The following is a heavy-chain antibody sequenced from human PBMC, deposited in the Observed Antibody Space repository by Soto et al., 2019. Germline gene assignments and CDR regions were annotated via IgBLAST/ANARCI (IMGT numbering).Heavy chain of an antibody. J-gene: IGHJ4*02. CDR2: IYWDDDK. D-gene: IGHD3-9*01. CDR3: AQVRGSDILTGYSAPFDY. Sequence: QITLKESGPTLVKPTQTLTLTCTFSGFSLSTSGVGVGWIRQPPGKALEWRALIYWDDDKRYSPSLKSRLTITKDTSQNQGVLTMTNMDPVDTATYYGAQVRGSDILTGYSAPFDYGGQGALVTVSS. V-gene: IGHV2-5*02. CDR1: GFSLSTSGVG.